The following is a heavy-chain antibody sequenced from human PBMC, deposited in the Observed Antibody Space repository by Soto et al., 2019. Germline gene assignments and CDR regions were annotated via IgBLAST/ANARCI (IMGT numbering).Heavy chain of an antibody. CDR3: ARDLVSCSSTSCYRDYYYGMDV. Sequence: ASVKVSCKASGYTFTSYGISWVRQAPGQGLEWMGWISAYNGNTNYAQKLQGRVTMTTDTSTSTAYMELRSLRSDDTAVYYCARDLVSCSSTSCYRDYYYGMDVWGQGTTVTVSS. V-gene: IGHV1-18*04. CDR2: ISAYNGNT. D-gene: IGHD2-2*01. CDR1: GYTFTSYG. J-gene: IGHJ6*02.